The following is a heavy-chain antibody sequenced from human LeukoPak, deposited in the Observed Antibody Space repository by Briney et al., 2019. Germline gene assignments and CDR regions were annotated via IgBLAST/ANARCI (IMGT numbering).Heavy chain of an antibody. CDR3: ARDRPGTYFDY. J-gene: IGHJ4*02. CDR1: GGSISTSNYY. V-gene: IGHV4-39*07. D-gene: IGHD1-26*01. CDR2: IFYSGST. Sequence: SETLSLTCTVSGGSISTSNYYWGWIRQPPGKGLEWIGNIFYSGSTYYSPSLRSRVTISLDTSRNQFSLKLNSVTAADTAVYYCARDRPGTYFDYWGQGTLVTVSS.